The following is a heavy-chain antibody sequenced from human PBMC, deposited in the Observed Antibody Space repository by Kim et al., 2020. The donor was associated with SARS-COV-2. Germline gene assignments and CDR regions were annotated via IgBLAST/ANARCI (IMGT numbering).Heavy chain of an antibody. CDR1: GFTFSSYE. D-gene: IGHD3-22*01. CDR3: ARVSYYYDSSGYMDYYYGMDV. Sequence: GGSLRLSCAASGFTFSSYEMNWVRQAPGKGLEWVSYISSSGSTIYYADSVKGRFTISRDNAKNSLYLQMNSLRAEDTAVYYCARVSYYYDSSGYMDYYYGMDVWGQGTTVTVSS. V-gene: IGHV3-48*03. J-gene: IGHJ6*02. CDR2: ISSSGSTI.